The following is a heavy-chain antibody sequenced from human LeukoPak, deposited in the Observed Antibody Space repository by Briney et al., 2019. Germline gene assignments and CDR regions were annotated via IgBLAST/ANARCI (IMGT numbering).Heavy chain of an antibody. D-gene: IGHD6-19*01. Sequence: KPSETLSLTCSVPGGPVSSTPYPRGWIRQPPGKGLERLGYIYYIGNTNYNPSLKSRATISIDTSKNQFSLKLSSVTAADTAVYYCARFRGSGWYYFDYWGQGTPVSVSS. V-gene: IGHV4-61*05. CDR3: ARFRGSGWYYFDY. J-gene: IGHJ4*02. CDR1: GGPVSSTPYP. CDR2: IYYIGNT.